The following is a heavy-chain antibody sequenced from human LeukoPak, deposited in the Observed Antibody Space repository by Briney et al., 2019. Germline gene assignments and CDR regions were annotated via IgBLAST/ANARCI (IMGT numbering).Heavy chain of an antibody. J-gene: IGHJ4*02. CDR3: ARLPDSSTDY. CDR2: ISSSGSTI. Sequence: GGSLRLSCAASGFTFSSYAMSWVRQAPGKGLEWVSYISSSGSTIYYADSVKGRFTISRDNAKNSLYLQMNSLRAEDTAVYYCARLPDSSTDYWGQGTLVTVSS. D-gene: IGHD6-19*01. V-gene: IGHV3-48*03. CDR1: GFTFSSYA.